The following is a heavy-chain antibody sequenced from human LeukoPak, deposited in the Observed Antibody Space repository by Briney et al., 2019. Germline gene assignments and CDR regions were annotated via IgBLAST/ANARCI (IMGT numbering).Heavy chain of an antibody. CDR3: ATSTSNKDFDY. J-gene: IGHJ4*02. Sequence: GGSLRLSCAVSGITASSNYMSWVRQSPGKGLEWVSVIYSGGSTYYADSVKGRFTISRDNSGNTLYLQMNSLRAEDTALYYCATSTSNKDFDYWGQGTLVTVSS. CDR1: GITASSNY. CDR2: IYSGGST. V-gene: IGHV3-66*02. D-gene: IGHD2/OR15-2a*01.